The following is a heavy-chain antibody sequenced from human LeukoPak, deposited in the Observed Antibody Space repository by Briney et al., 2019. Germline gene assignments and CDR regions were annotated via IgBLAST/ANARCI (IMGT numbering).Heavy chain of an antibody. V-gene: IGHV1-8*01. CDR3: ARSFNWLQSYFDY. D-gene: IGHD3-9*01. CDR1: GYTFTSYD. Sequence: ASVKVSCKASGYTFTSYDINWVRQATGQGLEWMGWMNPNSGNTGYAQKFQGRVTMTRNTSISTAYMELSSLRSEDTAVYYCARSFNWLQSYFDYRGQGTLVTVSS. CDR2: MNPNSGNT. J-gene: IGHJ4*02.